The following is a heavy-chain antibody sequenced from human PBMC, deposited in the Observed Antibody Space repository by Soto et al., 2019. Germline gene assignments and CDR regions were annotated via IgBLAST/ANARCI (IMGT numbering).Heavy chain of an antibody. V-gene: IGHV4-39*01. CDR3: AKFRYFYDTSGYYFGDAFDI. CDR2: IFYSCST. J-gene: IGHJ3*02. D-gene: IGHD3-22*01. CDR1: HVSFCSSSYY. Sequence: LXLTSSVFHVSFCSSSYYWFWIRQPPGKGLEWIGSIFYSCSTYYNPSLKSRVTISVDTSKNQFSLRLSSVSAADTAVYYCAKFRYFYDTSGYYFGDAFDIWGQGTMVTVSS.